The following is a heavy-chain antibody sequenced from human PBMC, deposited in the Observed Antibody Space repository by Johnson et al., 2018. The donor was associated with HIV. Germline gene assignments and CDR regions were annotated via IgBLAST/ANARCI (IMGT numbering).Heavy chain of an antibody. CDR3: ARVGGLYCSSTSCYKGDAFDI. J-gene: IGHJ3*02. D-gene: IGHD2-2*02. CDR1: GFTFSDYY. CDR2: SSSSGSTL. V-gene: IGHV3-11*01. Sequence: QVQLVESGGGLVQPGGSLRLSCAASGFTFSDYYLSWIRQAPGKGLEWVSYSSSSGSTLYYADPVKGRLPTSRHNAKNALYLKMNSLGAEDTAVYYCARVGGLYCSSTSCYKGDAFDIWGQGTMVTVSS.